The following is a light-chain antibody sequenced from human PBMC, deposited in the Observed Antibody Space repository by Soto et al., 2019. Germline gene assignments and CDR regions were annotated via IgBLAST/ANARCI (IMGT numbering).Light chain of an antibody. CDR3: QQYGSSPKT. CDR2: GAS. J-gene: IGKJ1*01. CDR1: QSVSSTY. V-gene: IGKV3-20*01. Sequence: EIVLTQSPGTLSLSPGERATLSCRASQSVSSTYLAWYQQKPGQAPRLLISGASGRATGIPDRFSGSGSGTDFTLTITRLEPEDFAVYYCQQYGSSPKTFGQGTKVDIK.